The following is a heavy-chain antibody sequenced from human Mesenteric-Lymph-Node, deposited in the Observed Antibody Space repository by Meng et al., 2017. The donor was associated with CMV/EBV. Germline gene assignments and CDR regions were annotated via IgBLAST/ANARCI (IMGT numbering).Heavy chain of an antibody. CDR1: GFTFSNSD. CDR2: VSWNGSRT. Sequence: GGSLRLSCAASGFTFSNSDMNWVRQAPGKGLEWVSGVSWNGSRTHYADSVKGRFLISRDNSRNFLYQQMNSLRPEDMAVYYCARAPVPYGDPPADAFDIWGQGTMVTVSS. CDR3: ARAPVPYGDPPADAFDI. D-gene: IGHD4-17*01. J-gene: IGHJ3*02. V-gene: IGHV3-19*01.